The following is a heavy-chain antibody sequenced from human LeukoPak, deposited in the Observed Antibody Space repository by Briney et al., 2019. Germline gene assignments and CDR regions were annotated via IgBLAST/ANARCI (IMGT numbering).Heavy chain of an antibody. CDR2: ISAYNGNT. Sequence: GASVKVSCKASGGTFSSYAISWVRQAPGQGLEWMGWISAYNGNTNYAQKLQGRVTMTTDTSTSTAYMELRSLRSDDTAVYYCARDSGHYYDSSGYYYWGQGTLVTVSS. D-gene: IGHD3-22*01. V-gene: IGHV1-18*01. CDR1: GGTFSSYA. J-gene: IGHJ4*02. CDR3: ARDSGHYYDSSGYYY.